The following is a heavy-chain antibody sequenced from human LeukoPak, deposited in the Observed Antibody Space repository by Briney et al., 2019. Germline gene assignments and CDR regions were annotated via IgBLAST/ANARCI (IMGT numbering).Heavy chain of an antibody. CDR2: LRGNDET. V-gene: IGHV3-23*01. CDR3: AKANWVSNADAVW. Sequence: GGSLRLSCAASGFSFRNYAMSWVRQAPARGPEWVSSLRGNDETFYADSVKGRFTLSRDDSKNTVYLRLNNLRVEDTAIYYCAKANWVSNADAVWWGQGTQVTVSS. J-gene: IGHJ4*02. CDR1: GFSFRNYA. D-gene: IGHD1-1*01.